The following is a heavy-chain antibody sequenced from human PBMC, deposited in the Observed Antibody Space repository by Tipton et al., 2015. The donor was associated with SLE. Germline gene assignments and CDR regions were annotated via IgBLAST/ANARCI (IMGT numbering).Heavy chain of an antibody. CDR3: ARIGGYYGSGSYFDY. CDR2: IKQDGSEK. D-gene: IGHD3-10*01. Sequence: SLRLSCAASGFTFSSYWMSWVRQAPGKGLEWVANIKQDGSEKYYVDSVKGRFTISRDNAKNSLYLQMNSLRAEDTAVYYCARIGGYYGSGSYFDYWGQGTLVTVSS. V-gene: IGHV3-7*01. J-gene: IGHJ4*02. CDR1: GFTFSSYW.